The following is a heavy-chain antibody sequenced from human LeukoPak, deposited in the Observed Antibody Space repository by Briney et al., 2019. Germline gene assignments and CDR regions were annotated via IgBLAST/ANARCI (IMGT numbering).Heavy chain of an antibody. CDR2: ISDSGGTV. CDR3: AKKLSGSYKGFDY. V-gene: IGHV3-23*01. CDR1: GFTFSSYA. D-gene: IGHD1-26*01. J-gene: IGHJ4*02. Sequence: GGSLRLSCGASGFTFSSYAMSWVRQAPGKGLEWVSGISDSGGTVYYADSVKGRFTISRDNSKNSLYLQMNSLRAEDTAVYYCAKKLSGSYKGFDYWGQGTLVTVSS.